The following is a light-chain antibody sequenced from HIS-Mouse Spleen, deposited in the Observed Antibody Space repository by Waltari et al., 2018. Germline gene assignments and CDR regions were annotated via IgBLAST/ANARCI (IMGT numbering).Light chain of an antibody. CDR3: QQYDNLPXYT. V-gene: IGKV1-33*01. J-gene: IGKJ2*01. Sequence: DIQMTQSPSSLSASVGDRVTITCQASQDISNYLNWYQQKPGKAPKLLIYDASNLETGVPSRFSGSGSGTDFTFTISSLQPEDIATYXCQQYDNLPXYTFGQGTXLEIK. CDR2: DAS. CDR1: QDISNY.